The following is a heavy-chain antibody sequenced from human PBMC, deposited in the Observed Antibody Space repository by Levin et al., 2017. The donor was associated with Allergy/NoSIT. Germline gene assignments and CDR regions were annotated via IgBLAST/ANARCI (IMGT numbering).Heavy chain of an antibody. Sequence: SETLSLTCTVSGGSISSYYWSWIRQPPGKGLEWIGYIYYSGSTNYNPSLKSRVTISVDTSKNQFSLKLSSVTAADTAVYYCARVGGTAMGDAFDIWGQGTMVTVSS. J-gene: IGHJ3*02. CDR1: GGSISSYY. CDR2: IYYSGST. D-gene: IGHD5-18*01. CDR3: ARVGGTAMGDAFDI. V-gene: IGHV4-59*01.